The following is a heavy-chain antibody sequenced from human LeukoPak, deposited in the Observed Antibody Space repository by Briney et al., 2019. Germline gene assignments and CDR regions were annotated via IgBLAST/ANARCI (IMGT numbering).Heavy chain of an antibody. D-gene: IGHD6-13*01. CDR1: GYTFTIYY. CDR3: ARAYSSSWYPYYYYGMDV. CDR2: INPSGGST. J-gene: IGHJ6*02. Sequence: GASVKVSFKGSGYTFTIYYMQWVRQAPGQGLEWMGVINPSGGSTSYSQKFQGRVSMTRDTSTSTVYMKLSSLRSEDTAVYYCARAYSSSWYPYYYYGMDVWGQGTTVTVSS. V-gene: IGHV1-46*01.